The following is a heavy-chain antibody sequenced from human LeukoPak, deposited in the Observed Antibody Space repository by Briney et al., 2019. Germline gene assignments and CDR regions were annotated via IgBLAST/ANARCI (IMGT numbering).Heavy chain of an antibody. V-gene: IGHV1-46*01. CDR2: INPSGGST. CDR1: GYTFTSYY. CDR3: ARADSPRPFDY. Sequence: ASVKVSCKASGYTFTSYYMHWVRQAPGQGLEWMGIINPSGGSTSYAQKFQGRVTMTRDTSASTVYMELSSLRSEDTAVYYCARADSPRPFDYWGQGTLVTVSS. D-gene: IGHD3-22*01. J-gene: IGHJ4*02.